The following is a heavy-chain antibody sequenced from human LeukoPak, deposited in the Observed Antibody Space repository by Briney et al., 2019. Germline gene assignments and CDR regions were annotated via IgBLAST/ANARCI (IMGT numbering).Heavy chain of an antibody. CDR3: ARGGPRYCSGGSCYFGY. CDR2: INYSGST. J-gene: IGHJ4*02. Sequence: KPSETLSLTCAVYGGSFSGYYWSWIRQPPGKGLEWIGEINYSGSTNYNPSLKSRVTISVDTSKNQLSLKLSSVTAADTAVYYCARGGPRYCSGGSCYFGYWGQGTLVTVSS. V-gene: IGHV4-34*01. CDR1: GGSFSGYY. D-gene: IGHD2-15*01.